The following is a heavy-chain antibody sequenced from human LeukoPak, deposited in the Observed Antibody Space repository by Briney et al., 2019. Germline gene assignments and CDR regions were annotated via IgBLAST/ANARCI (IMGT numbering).Heavy chain of an antibody. D-gene: IGHD1-26*01. J-gene: IGHJ5*02. CDR2: IYYSGST. Sequence: SETLSLTCTVSGGSISGYYWTWIRQPPGKGLEWIGYIYYSGSTNYNPSLKSRVTISVDTSKNQFSLKLSSVTAADTAVYYCARVGGSRQFDPWGQGTLVTVSS. CDR1: GGSISGYY. CDR3: ARVGGSRQFDP. V-gene: IGHV4-59*01.